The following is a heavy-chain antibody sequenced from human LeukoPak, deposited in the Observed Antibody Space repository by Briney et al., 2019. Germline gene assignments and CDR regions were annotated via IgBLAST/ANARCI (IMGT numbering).Heavy chain of an antibody. CDR3: ARDAWNGNSPLDY. V-gene: IGHV4-59*12. CDR1: GGSISSYY. D-gene: IGHD4-23*01. J-gene: IGHJ4*02. CDR2: KDYSGSA. Sequence: SETLSLTCTVSGGSISSYYWSWIRQSPGKGLEWIGYKDYSGSAYYNPSFKSRVTISVDTAKSQFSLDLRSVTAADTAVYYCARDAWNGNSPLDYWGQGTLVTVSS.